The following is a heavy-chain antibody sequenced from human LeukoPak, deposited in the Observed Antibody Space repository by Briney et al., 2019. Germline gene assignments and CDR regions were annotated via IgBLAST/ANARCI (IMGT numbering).Heavy chain of an antibody. Sequence: PSETLSLTCAVYGGSFSGYYWSWIRQPPGKGLEWIGEINHSGSTNYNPSLKSRVTISVDTSKNQFSLKLSSVTAADTAVYYCARGRSCSGGSCYLPLPRIMYPRPFDYRGQGALVTVSS. CDR3: ARGRSCSGGSCYLPLPRIMYPRPFDY. D-gene: IGHD2-15*01. CDR1: GGSFSGYY. CDR2: INHSGST. J-gene: IGHJ4*02. V-gene: IGHV4-34*01.